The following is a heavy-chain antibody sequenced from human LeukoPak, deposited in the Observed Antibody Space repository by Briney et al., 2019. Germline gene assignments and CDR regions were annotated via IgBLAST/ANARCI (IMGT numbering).Heavy chain of an antibody. CDR3: ARGLAAAANFDY. CDR1: GGSISSYY. Sequence: SETLSLTCTVSGGSISSYYWSWIRQPPGKGLEWIGYIYYSGSTNYNPSLKSRVTISVDTSKNQLSLKLSSVTAADTAVYYCARGLAAAANFDYWGQGTLVTVSS. V-gene: IGHV4-59*01. J-gene: IGHJ4*02. D-gene: IGHD6-13*01. CDR2: IYYSGST.